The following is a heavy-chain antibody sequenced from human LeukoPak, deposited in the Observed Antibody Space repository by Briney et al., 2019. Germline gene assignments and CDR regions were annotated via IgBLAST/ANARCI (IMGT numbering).Heavy chain of an antibody. V-gene: IGHV4-59*08. CDR3: ARVCCSGGSCYSGWFDP. CDR1: GGSISSYY. Sequence: SETLSLTCTVSGGSISSYYWSWIRQPPGKGLEWIGYIYYSGSTNYNPSLKSRVTISVDTSKNQFSLKLSSVTAADTAVYYCARVCCSGGSCYSGWFDPWGQGTLVTVSS. J-gene: IGHJ5*02. CDR2: IYYSGST. D-gene: IGHD2-15*01.